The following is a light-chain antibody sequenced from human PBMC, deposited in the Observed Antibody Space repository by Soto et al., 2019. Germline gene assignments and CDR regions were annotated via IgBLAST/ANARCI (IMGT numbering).Light chain of an antibody. J-gene: IGKJ4*01. CDR2: GAS. CDR3: QHTRTFPLS. CDR1: QGISNS. Sequence: DIQMTQSPSSVSASVGDSVTITCRASQGISNSLAWYQQTPGKAPKLLIYGASTLKTGVPSRFSGRGSGTDFTLTISSLQPEDFAIYYCQHTRTFPLSFGGGTKLESK. V-gene: IGKV1-12*01.